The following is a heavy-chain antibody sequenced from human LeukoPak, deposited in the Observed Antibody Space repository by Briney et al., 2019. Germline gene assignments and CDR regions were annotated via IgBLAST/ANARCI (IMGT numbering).Heavy chain of an antibody. CDR3: AKDVKYSKLGYFDY. D-gene: IGHD6-6*01. V-gene: IGHV3-9*01. CDR2: ISWNSGSI. CDR1: GFTFSSYS. J-gene: IGHJ4*02. Sequence: PGGCLRLSCAAAGFTFSSYSMNWVRHAAGKGLEWVSGISWNSGSIGYADSVKGRFTISRDNAKNSLYLQMNSLRAEDTALYYCAKDVKYSKLGYFDYWGQGTLVTVSS.